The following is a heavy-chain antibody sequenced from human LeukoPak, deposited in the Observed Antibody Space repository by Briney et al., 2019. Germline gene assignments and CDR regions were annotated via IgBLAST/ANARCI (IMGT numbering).Heavy chain of an antibody. Sequence: GASVKVSCKASGYTFTGCYMHWVRHAPGQGLEWMGWINPNSGDTNYAQKFQGRVTMTRDTSISTAYMELSRLRSDDTAVYYCVRDSSVWGSYRYEFDYWGQGTLVTVSS. CDR3: VRDSSVWGSYRYEFDY. D-gene: IGHD3-16*02. V-gene: IGHV1-2*02. J-gene: IGHJ4*02. CDR2: INPNSGDT. CDR1: GYTFTGCY.